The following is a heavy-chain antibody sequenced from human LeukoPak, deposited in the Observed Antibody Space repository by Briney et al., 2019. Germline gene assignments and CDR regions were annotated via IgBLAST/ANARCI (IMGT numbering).Heavy chain of an antibody. CDR3: AANDPSAGIVGDK. Sequence: SVKVSCKASGGTFSSYAISWVRQAPGQGLEWMGGIIPIFGTANYAQKFQGRVTITADKSTSTAYMELSSLRSEDTAVYYCAANDPSAGIVGDKWGQGTLVTVSS. V-gene: IGHV1-69*06. CDR1: GGTFSSYA. J-gene: IGHJ4*02. D-gene: IGHD1-26*01. CDR2: IIPIFGTA.